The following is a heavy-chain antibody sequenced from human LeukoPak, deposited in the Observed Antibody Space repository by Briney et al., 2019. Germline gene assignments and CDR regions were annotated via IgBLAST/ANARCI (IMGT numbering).Heavy chain of an antibody. D-gene: IGHD3-10*01. J-gene: IGHJ4*02. CDR2: ISGSGGST. Sequence: GGSLRLSGAASGFTFSSYAMSWVRQAPGKGLEWVSAISGSGGSTYYADSVKGRFTISRDNSKNTLYLQMNSLRAEDTAVYYCAKDLTMVRGVIITSALDYWGQGTLVTVSS. CDR1: GFTFSSYA. CDR3: AKDLTMVRGVIITSALDY. V-gene: IGHV3-23*01.